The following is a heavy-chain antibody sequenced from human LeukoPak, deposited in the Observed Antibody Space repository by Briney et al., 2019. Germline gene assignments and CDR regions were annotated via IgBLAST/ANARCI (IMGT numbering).Heavy chain of an antibody. CDR3: ARVRYGSGSSPVGY. V-gene: IGHV3-33*01. J-gene: IGHJ4*02. Sequence: PGGSLRLSCAASGFTFSSYGMHWVRQAPGKGLEWVAVIWYDGSNKYYADSVKGRFTISRDNSKNTLYLQMNSLRAEDTAVYYCARVRYGSGSSPVGYWGQGTLVTVSS. D-gene: IGHD3-10*01. CDR2: IWYDGSNK. CDR1: GFTFSSYG.